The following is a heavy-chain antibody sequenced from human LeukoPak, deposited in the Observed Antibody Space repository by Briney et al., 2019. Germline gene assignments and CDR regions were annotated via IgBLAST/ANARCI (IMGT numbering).Heavy chain of an antibody. Sequence: PGGSLRLSCAASGFTFSSYGMSWVRQAPGKGLEWVSAISDSGGDTYYADSVKDGFTISRDNSRNTLYLQMNSLRAEDTSIYFCAKRSDYGGNWNYFDSWGQGSLVTVSS. J-gene: IGHJ4*02. CDR1: GFTFSSYG. D-gene: IGHD4-23*01. CDR3: AKRSDYGGNWNYFDS. CDR2: ISDSGGDT. V-gene: IGHV3-23*01.